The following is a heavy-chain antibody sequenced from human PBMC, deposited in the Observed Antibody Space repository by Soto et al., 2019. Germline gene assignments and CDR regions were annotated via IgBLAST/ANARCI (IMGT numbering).Heavy chain of an antibody. Sequence: PSETLSLTCIVSGGSIRSGSYYWGWIRQPPGKGLEWIGSIYDSGSTYYNVSLKSRVTIEVDTSKSQFSLKLTSVTAADTAVYYCMTTNGAYSYDSSYWGQGTLVTVSS. J-gene: IGHJ4*02. CDR2: IYDSGST. CDR3: MTTNGAYSYDSSY. V-gene: IGHV4-39*01. CDR1: GGSIRSGSYY. D-gene: IGHD3-22*01.